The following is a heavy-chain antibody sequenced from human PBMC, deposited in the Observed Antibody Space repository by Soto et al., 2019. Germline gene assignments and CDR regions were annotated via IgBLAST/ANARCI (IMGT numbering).Heavy chain of an antibody. CDR3: ARLEVGLDS. Sequence: QVQLQESGPGLVKPSETLSLTCSVSGGSVSSGSYYWSWIRQSPEKGLEWSGYIYYTGGTKYNPYLTSRVTISADTSRNHFSLKLTSVTAADTAVYYCARLEVGLDSWCQGVLVTVSS. J-gene: IGHJ4*02. CDR2: IYYTGGT. V-gene: IGHV4-61*03. CDR1: GGSVSSGSYY. D-gene: IGHD2-2*01.